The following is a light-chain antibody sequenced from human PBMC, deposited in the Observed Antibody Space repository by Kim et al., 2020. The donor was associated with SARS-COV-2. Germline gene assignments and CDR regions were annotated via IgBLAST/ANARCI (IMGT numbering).Light chain of an antibody. CDR3: QAWDSSSYV. V-gene: IGLV3-1*01. J-gene: IGLJ1*01. Sequence: SVSPGQTASITCSGEKLGDKYACWYQQKPGQSPVLVIYQDSKRPSGIPERFSGSNSGNTSTLTISGTHAMDEADHYCQAWDSSSYVFGTGTKVTVL. CDR1: KLGDKY. CDR2: QDS.